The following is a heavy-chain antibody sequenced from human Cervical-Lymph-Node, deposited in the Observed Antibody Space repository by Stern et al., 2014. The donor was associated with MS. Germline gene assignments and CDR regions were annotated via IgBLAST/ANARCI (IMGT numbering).Heavy chain of an antibody. CDR3: ARDYGDYAFDY. CDR1: GYSFTANW. J-gene: IGHJ4*02. Sequence: VQLVESGAEVKKPGESLKISCKGSGYSFTANWLAWVRQMPGQGLEWMGIIYPGDSDTRYSPSFQGQVTISADKSISTAYLQWSSLKASDTAMYYCARDYGDYAFDYWGQGTLVTVSS. V-gene: IGHV5-51*01. D-gene: IGHD4-17*01. CDR2: IYPGDSDT.